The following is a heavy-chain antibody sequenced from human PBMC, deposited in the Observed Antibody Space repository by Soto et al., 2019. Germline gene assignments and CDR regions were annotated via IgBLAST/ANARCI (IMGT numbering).Heavy chain of an antibody. CDR3: ARHQTVTSSGFDY. J-gene: IGHJ4*02. CDR1: GGSISSRNYY. D-gene: IGHD4-17*01. CDR2: IYYSGST. Sequence: QLQLQESGPGLVKPSETLSLTCTVSGGSISSRNYYWGWIRQPPGKGLEWIGSIYYSGSTYYNPSLKNRVTISVDTSTSQFSLKLSSVTAADTAVYYCARHQTVTSSGFDYWGQGTLVTVSS. V-gene: IGHV4-39*01.